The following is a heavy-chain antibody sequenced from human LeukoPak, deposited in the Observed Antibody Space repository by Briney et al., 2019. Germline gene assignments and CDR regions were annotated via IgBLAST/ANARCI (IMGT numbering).Heavy chain of an antibody. D-gene: IGHD2-2*01. CDR1: GFTFSSYS. Sequence: GGSLRLSCAASGFTFSSYSMNWVRQAPGKGLEWVSYISSSSSTIYYADSVKGRFTISRDNAKNSLYLQMNSLRDEDTAVYYCARGQKAMSLSPFDYWGQGTLVTVSS. CDR3: ARGQKAMSLSPFDY. J-gene: IGHJ4*02. V-gene: IGHV3-48*02. CDR2: ISSSSSTI.